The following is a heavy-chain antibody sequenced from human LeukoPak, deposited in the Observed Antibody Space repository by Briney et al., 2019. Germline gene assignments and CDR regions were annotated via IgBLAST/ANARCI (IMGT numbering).Heavy chain of an antibody. V-gene: IGHV3-21*01. Sequence: GGSLRLSCAASGFTFSSYSMNWVRQAPGKGLEWVSSISSSSSYIYYADSVKGRFTISRDNAKNSLCLQMNSLRAEDTAVYYCARIDQELSYYYYGMDAWGKGTTVTVSS. CDR2: ISSSSSYI. CDR3: ARIDQELSYYYYGMDA. J-gene: IGHJ6*04. D-gene: IGHD3-16*02. CDR1: GFTFSSYS.